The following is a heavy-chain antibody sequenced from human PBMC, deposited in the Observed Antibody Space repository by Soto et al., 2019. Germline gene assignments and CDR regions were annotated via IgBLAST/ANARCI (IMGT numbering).Heavy chain of an antibody. D-gene: IGHD3-22*01. J-gene: IGHJ6*02. Sequence: QVHLVQSGAEVKKPGASVNVSCKTSGYTFTRNGISWVRQAPGQGLEWMGWISPNSGNTRYAQKLQDRVIMTTDTSTSTAYMELRSLRSDDTAVYYCVKDRDSNSWPSRDVWCPGTTVTVSS. CDR3: VKDRDSNSWPSRDV. V-gene: IGHV1-18*01. CDR2: ISPNSGNT. CDR1: GYTFTRNG.